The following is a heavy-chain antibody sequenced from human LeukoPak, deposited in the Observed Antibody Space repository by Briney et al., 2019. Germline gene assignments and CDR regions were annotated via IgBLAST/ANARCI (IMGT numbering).Heavy chain of an antibody. CDR3: ATGGRSGVAFES. J-gene: IGHJ4*02. D-gene: IGHD2-15*01. Sequence: GGSLRLSCTASGFIASSNHMSWVRQAPGKGLEWVSLIYSGGSTYYADSVMGRSTISRDKSNNTLYLQMNSLRAEDTAVYYCATGGRSGVAFESWGQGTLVTVSS. CDR1: GFIASSNH. CDR2: IYSGGST. V-gene: IGHV3-53*01.